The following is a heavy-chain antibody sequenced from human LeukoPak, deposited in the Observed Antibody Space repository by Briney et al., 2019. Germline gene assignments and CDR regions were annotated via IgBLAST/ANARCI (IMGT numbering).Heavy chain of an antibody. D-gene: IGHD3-22*01. J-gene: IGHJ4*02. Sequence: TGGSPRLSCAASGFTFSSYGMHWVRQAPGKGLEWVAFIRYDGSNKYYADSVKGRFTISRDNSKNTLYLQMNSLRAEDTAVYYCANAYYYDSSGYYFDYWGQGTLVTVSS. CDR1: GFTFSSYG. V-gene: IGHV3-30*02. CDR3: ANAYYYDSSGYYFDY. CDR2: IRYDGSNK.